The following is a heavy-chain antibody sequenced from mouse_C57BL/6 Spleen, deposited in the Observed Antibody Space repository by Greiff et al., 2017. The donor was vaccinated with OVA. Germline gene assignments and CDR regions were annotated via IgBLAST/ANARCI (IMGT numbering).Heavy chain of an antibody. D-gene: IGHD2-4*01. CDR3: ASGDYDDGYFDY. V-gene: IGHV1-72*01. Sequence: QVQLKQPGAELVKPGASVKLSCKASGYTFTSYWMHWVKQRPGRGLEWIGRIDPNSGGTKYNEKFRSKATLTVDKPSSTAYMQLSSLTSEDSAVYYCASGDYDDGYFDYWGQGTTLTVSS. CDR1: GYTFTSYW. J-gene: IGHJ2*01. CDR2: IDPNSGGT.